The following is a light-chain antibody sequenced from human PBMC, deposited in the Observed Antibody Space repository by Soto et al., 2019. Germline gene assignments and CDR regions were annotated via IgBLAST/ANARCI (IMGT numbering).Light chain of an antibody. CDR1: SEHSDYA. CDR2: LNSDGTH. CDR3: QTWGPGTVV. J-gene: IGLJ2*01. V-gene: IGLV4-69*01. Sequence: QPVLTQSPSVSASVGASVKLTCTLSSEHSDYAIAWHQQQPEKGPRCLMNLNSDGTHSKGDGIPDRFSGSSSGAERYLTISSLQSEDEADYYCQTWGPGTVVFGGGTKVTVL.